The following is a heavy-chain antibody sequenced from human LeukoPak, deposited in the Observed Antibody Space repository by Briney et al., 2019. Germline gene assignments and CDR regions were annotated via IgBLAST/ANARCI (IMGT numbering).Heavy chain of an antibody. J-gene: IGHJ4*02. D-gene: IGHD3-3*01. CDR3: AREFRGSAVDGLRFFDY. CDR1: GGAISSGAYY. Sequence: SETLSLTCTVSGGAISSGAYYWGWIRQPPGKGLEWIGYIHHSGSTNYNPSLKSRVTMSVDTSKNQFSLKLSSVTAADTAVYYCAREFRGSAVDGLRFFDYWGQGTLVTVSS. CDR2: IHHSGST. V-gene: IGHV4-61*08.